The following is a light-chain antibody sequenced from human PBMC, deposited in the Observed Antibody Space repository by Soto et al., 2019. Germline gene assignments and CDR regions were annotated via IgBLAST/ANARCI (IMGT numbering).Light chain of an antibody. J-gene: IGKJ5*01. Sequence: DRLLTPSPYSLAVSLGERATINCKSSQSVLNSSNKKNFLGWYQQKPGQPPKLLIYWASTRESGVPDRFSGSGSGTEFTLTISTLQSEDFAVYYCQQYNHWPPITFGQGTRLEIK. V-gene: IGKV4-1*01. CDR2: WAS. CDR1: QSVLNSSNKKNF. CDR3: QQYNHWPPIT.